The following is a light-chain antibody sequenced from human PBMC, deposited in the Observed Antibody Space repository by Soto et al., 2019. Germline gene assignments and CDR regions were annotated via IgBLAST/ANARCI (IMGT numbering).Light chain of an antibody. CDR2: KAS. CDR3: QQYNSYST. Sequence: DIQMTQSPSTLSAFVGDRVTITCRASQSISSWLAWYQQKPGKAPKLLIYKASTLESGVPSRFSGSGSETEFTLTISSLQPDDFATYYCQQYNSYSTFGQGTKVEIK. CDR1: QSISSW. J-gene: IGKJ1*01. V-gene: IGKV1-5*03.